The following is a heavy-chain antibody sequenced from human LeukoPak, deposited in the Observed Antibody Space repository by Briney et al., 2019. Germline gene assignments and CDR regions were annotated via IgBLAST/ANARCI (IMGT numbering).Heavy chain of an antibody. J-gene: IGHJ4*02. CDR1: GGSFSGYY. Sequence: SETLSLTCAVYGGSFSGYYWSWIRQPPGKGLEWIGEINHSGSTNYNPSLKSRVTISVDTSKNQFSLKLSSVTAADTAVYYCARALYYDFWSGYQALDYWGQGTLVTVSS. CDR2: INHSGST. V-gene: IGHV4-34*01. D-gene: IGHD3-3*01. CDR3: ARALYYDFWSGYQALDY.